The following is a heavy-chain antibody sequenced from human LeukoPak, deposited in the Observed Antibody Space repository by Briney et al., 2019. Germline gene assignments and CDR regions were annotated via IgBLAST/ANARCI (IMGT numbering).Heavy chain of an antibody. CDR3: ARPHYDYVWGSLNWFDP. Sequence: SETLSLTCTVSGDSISSSSYYWGWIRQPPGKGLEWIGSIYYSGNTYYNPSLKSRVTISVDTSKNQFSLKLSSVTAADTAVYYCARPHYDYVWGSLNWFDPWGQGTLVTVSS. D-gene: IGHD3-16*01. CDR2: IYYSGNT. J-gene: IGHJ5*02. CDR1: GDSISSSSYY. V-gene: IGHV4-39*01.